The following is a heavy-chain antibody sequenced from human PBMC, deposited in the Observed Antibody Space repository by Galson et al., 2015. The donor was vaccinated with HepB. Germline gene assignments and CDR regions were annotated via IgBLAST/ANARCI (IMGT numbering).Heavy chain of an antibody. CDR2: INHSGST. Sequence: SETLSLTCAVYGGSFSGYYWSWIRQPPGKGLEWIGEINHSGSTNYNPSLKSRVTISVDTSKNQFSLKLSSVTAADTAVYYCARVRVLGGWLPSPYYYYYMDVWGKGTTVTVSS. V-gene: IGHV4-34*01. D-gene: IGHD5-12*01. J-gene: IGHJ6*03. CDR3: ARVRVLGGWLPSPYYYYYMDV. CDR1: GGSFSGYY.